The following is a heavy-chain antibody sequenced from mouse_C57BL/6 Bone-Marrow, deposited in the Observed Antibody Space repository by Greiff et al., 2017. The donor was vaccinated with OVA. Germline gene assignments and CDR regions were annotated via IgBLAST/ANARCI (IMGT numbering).Heavy chain of an antibody. CDR3: ARPYSNYEGWYFDV. D-gene: IGHD2-5*01. CDR2: IDPSDSYT. Sequence: VQLQQPGAELVKPGASVKLSCKASGYTFTSYWMQWVKQRPGQGLEWIGEIDPSDSYTNYNQKFKGKATLTVDTSSSTAYMQLSSLTSEDSAVYFCARPYSNYEGWYFDVWGTGTTVTVSS. J-gene: IGHJ1*03. V-gene: IGHV1-50*01. CDR1: GYTFTSYW.